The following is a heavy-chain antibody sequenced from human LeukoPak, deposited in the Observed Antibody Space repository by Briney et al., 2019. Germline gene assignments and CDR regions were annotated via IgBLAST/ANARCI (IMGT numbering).Heavy chain of an antibody. Sequence: GASVKVSCKASGYTFTSYDINWVRQATGQGLEWMGWMNPNSGNTGYAQKFQGRVTITRNTSISTAYMELSSLRSEDTAVYYCARGCIAYYYDSSGCAHWFDPWGQGTLVTVFS. CDR1: GYTFTSYD. V-gene: IGHV1-8*03. CDR2: MNPNSGNT. D-gene: IGHD3-22*01. J-gene: IGHJ5*02. CDR3: ARGCIAYYYDSSGCAHWFDP.